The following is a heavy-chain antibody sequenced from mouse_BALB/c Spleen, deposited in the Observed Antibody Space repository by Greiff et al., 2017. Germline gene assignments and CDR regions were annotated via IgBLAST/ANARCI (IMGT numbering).Heavy chain of an antibody. D-gene: IGHD2-1*01. CDR2: ISYSGST. Sequence: DVQLQESGPGLVKPSQSLSLTCTVTGYSITSDYAWNWIRQFPGNKLEWMGYISYSGSTSYNPSLKSRISITRDTSKNQFFLQLNSVTTEDTATYYCARDYGKGRFAYWGQGTLVTVSA. J-gene: IGHJ3*01. V-gene: IGHV3-2*02. CDR1: GYSITSDYA. CDR3: ARDYGKGRFAY.